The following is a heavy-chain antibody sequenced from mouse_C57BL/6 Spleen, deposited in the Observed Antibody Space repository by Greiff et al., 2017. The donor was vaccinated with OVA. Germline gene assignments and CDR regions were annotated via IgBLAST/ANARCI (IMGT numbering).Heavy chain of an antibody. Sequence: EVMLVESGGGLVQPKGSLKLSCAASGFSFNTYAMNWVRQAPGKGLEWVARIRSKSNNYATYYADSVKDRFTISRDDSESMLYLQMNNLKTEDTAMYYCVRQGSLWFAYWGQGTLVTVSA. CDR3: VRQGSLWFAY. CDR2: IRSKSNNYAT. V-gene: IGHV10-1*01. D-gene: IGHD6-2*01. CDR1: GFSFNTYA. J-gene: IGHJ3*01.